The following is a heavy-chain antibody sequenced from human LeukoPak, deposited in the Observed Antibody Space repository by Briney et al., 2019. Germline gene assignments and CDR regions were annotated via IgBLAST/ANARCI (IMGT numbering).Heavy chain of an antibody. CDR2: INPNSGGT. Sequence: ASVKVSCKASGYTFTGYYMHWVRQAPGQGLEWMGWINPNSGGTNYAQKFQGRVILTTDTSTNTAYMELRSLRSDDTAVYYCARERPTSGGDTWGQGTLVTVSS. D-gene: IGHD2-21*02. CDR1: GYTFTGYY. V-gene: IGHV1-2*02. J-gene: IGHJ4*02. CDR3: ARERPTSGGDT.